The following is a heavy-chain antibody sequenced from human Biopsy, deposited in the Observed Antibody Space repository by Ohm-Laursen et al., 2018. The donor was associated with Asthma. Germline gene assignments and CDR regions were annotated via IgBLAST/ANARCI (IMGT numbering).Heavy chain of an antibody. CDR1: GFAASIDH. CDR2: IYSGGTS. J-gene: IGHJ4*02. CDR3: ARGDSSNWSHYYFDY. V-gene: IGHV3-53*01. D-gene: IGHD3-22*01. Sequence: SLRLSCAASGFAASIDHMFWVRQAPGKGLEWVSVIYSGGTSHTADSVRGRFTISRDYSKNTLYLQMHSLRAEDTAVYYCARGDSSNWSHYYFDYWGQGTLVTVSS.